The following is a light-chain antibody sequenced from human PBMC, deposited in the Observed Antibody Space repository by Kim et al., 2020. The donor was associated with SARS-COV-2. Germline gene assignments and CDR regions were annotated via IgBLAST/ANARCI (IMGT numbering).Light chain of an antibody. J-gene: IGKJ4*01. V-gene: IGKV1-39*01. CDR2: IAS. Sequence: ASVGDRVTITCRASQNINSNLNWYQQKPGKAPELLIYIASNLQSGVPSRFTGSGSGTDFTLTISSLQPEDFATYFCQQSYTTPRTFGGGTKVDIK. CDR1: QNINSN. CDR3: QQSYTTPRT.